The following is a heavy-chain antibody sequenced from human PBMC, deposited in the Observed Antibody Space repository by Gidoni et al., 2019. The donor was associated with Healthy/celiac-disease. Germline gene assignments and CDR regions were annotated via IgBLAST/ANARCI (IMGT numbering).Heavy chain of an antibody. CDR1: GFTFSSYA. J-gene: IGHJ4*02. CDR3: ARVSVYCSGGSCYEYFDY. Sequence: QVQLVESGGGVVQPGRSLRLSCDASGFTFSSYAMHWVRQAPGKGLEWVAVISYDGSNKYYADSVKGRFTISRDNSKNTLYLQMNSLRAEDTAVYYCARVSVYCSGGSCYEYFDYWGQGTLVTVSS. CDR2: ISYDGSNK. D-gene: IGHD2-15*01. V-gene: IGHV3-30*01.